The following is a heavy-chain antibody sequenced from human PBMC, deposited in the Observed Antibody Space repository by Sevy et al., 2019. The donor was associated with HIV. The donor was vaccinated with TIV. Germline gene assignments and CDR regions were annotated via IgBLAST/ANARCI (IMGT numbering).Heavy chain of an antibody. D-gene: IGHD5-12*01. CDR3: AKDRRDGYTYDAFDI. CDR2: ISGSGGST. Sequence: GGSLRLSCAASGFTLSSYAMSWVRQAPGKGLEWVSAISGSGGSTYYADSVKGRFTISRDNSKNTLYLQMNSLRAEDTAVYYCAKDRRDGYTYDAFDIWGQGTMVTVSS. CDR1: GFTLSSYA. V-gene: IGHV3-23*01. J-gene: IGHJ3*02.